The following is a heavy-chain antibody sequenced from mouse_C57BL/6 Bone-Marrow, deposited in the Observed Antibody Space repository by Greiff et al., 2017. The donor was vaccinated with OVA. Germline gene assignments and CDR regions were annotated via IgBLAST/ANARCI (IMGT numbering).Heavy chain of an antibody. CDR1: GYTFTSYW. CDR2: IDPNSGGT. Sequence: VQLQQPGAELVKPGASVKLSCKASGYTFTSYWMHWVQQRPGRGLEWIGRIDPNSGGTKYNEKFKSKATLTVDKPSSTAYKQRSSLTSEDAAVYYCARWDYGSSGYFDVWGTGTTVTVSS. CDR3: ARWDYGSSGYFDV. D-gene: IGHD1-1*01. V-gene: IGHV1-72*01. J-gene: IGHJ1*03.